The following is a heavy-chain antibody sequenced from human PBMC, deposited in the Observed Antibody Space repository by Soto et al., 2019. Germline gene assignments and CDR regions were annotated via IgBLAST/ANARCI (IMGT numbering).Heavy chain of an antibody. D-gene: IGHD3-9*01. Sequence: QLQLQESGPGLVKPSETLSLTCTVSGGSISSSSYYWGWIRQPPGKGLEWIGSIYYSGSTYYNPSRQSRVSISVDTTKNRFSLKLSSVTAADTAVYYCATLSPHILTGYCEYCGQGTLVTVSS. CDR1: GGSISSSSYY. CDR2: IYYSGST. V-gene: IGHV4-39*01. J-gene: IGHJ4*02. CDR3: ATLSPHILTGYCEY.